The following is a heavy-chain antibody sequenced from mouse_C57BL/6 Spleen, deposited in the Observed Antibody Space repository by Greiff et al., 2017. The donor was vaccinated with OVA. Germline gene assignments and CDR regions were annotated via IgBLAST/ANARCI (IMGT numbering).Heavy chain of an antibody. D-gene: IGHD2-12*01. Sequence: EVQLVESGGGLVKPGGSLKLSCAASGFTFSSYAMSWVRQTPEKRLEWVATISDGGSYTYYPDNVKGRFTISRDNAKNNLYLQMSHLKSEDTAMYNRARWAIITTYYIDYWGQGTTLTVSS. CDR1: GFTFSSYA. CDR2: ISDGGSYT. CDR3: ARWAIITTYYIDY. V-gene: IGHV5-4*01. J-gene: IGHJ2*01.